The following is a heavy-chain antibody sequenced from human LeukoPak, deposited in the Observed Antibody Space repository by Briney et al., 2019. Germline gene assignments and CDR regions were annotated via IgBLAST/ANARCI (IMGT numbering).Heavy chain of an antibody. V-gene: IGHV4-31*03. D-gene: IGHD4-11*01. J-gene: IGHJ4*02. CDR3: ARGPIYRNFDY. Sequence: SETLSVTCTVSGGSISSGGYYWSWIRQHPGKGLEWIGYIYYSGSTYYNPSLKSRVTISVDTSKNQFSLKLSSVTAADTAVYYCARGPIYRNFDYWGQGTLVTVSS. CDR1: GGSISSGGYY. CDR2: IYYSGST.